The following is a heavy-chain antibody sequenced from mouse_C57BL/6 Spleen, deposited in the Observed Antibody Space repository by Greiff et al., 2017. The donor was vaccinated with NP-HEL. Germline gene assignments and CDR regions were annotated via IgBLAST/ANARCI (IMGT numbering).Heavy chain of an antibody. CDR2: IDPSDSYT. D-gene: IGHD1-1*01. V-gene: IGHV1-69*01. Sequence: QVQLQQPGAELVMPGASVKLSCKASGYTFTSYWMHWVKQRPGQGLEWIGEIDPSDSYTNYNQKFKGKSTLTVDKSSSTAYMQLSSLTSEDSAVYYCARSYGTYYYDYWGQGTTLTVSS. CDR1: GYTFTSYW. CDR3: ARSYGTYYYDY. J-gene: IGHJ2*01.